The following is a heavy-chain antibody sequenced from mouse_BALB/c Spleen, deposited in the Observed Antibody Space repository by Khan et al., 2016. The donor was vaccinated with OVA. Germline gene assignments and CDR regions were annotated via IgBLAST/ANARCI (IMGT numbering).Heavy chain of an antibody. CDR2: INTNTGEP. CDR1: GYTFTNYG. Sequence: QIQLVQSGPELKKPGETVKISCKASGYTFTNYGMNWVKQAPGKVVKWMGWINTNTGEPTYAEEFKGRFAFPLETSASTAYLQMNNLKNDDTATYFCARRRWLLPAMHYWCQGTSVTVSS. CDR3: ARRRWLLPAMHY. V-gene: IGHV9-3*02. D-gene: IGHD2-3*01. J-gene: IGHJ4*01.